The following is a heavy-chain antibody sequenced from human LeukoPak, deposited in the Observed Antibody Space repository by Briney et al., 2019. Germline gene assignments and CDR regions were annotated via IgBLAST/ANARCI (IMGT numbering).Heavy chain of an antibody. D-gene: IGHD6-19*01. CDR3: ARAGTGSGWYKPVFGNWFDP. CDR1: GGSISGYY. CDR2: IYYSGST. J-gene: IGHJ5*02. Sequence: PSETLSLTCTVSGGSISGYYWSWIRQPPGKGLEWIGYIYYSGSTNYNPSLKSRVTISVDTSKNQFSLKLSSVTAADTAVYYCARAGTGSGWYKPVFGNWFDPWGQGTLVTVSS. V-gene: IGHV4-59*01.